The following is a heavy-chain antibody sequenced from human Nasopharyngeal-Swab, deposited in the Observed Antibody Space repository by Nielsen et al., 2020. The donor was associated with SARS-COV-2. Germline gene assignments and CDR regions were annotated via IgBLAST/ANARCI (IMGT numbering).Heavy chain of an antibody. CDR3: ARGRLVPGPIGDY. D-gene: IGHD1-26*01. CDR2: IYYSGST. V-gene: IGHV4-30-4*07. Sequence: WIRQPPGKGLEWIGYIYYSGSTYYNPFLESRVTISVDTSKNQFSLNLTSVTAADTAVHYCARGRLVPGPIGDYWGQGTLVTVSS. J-gene: IGHJ4*02.